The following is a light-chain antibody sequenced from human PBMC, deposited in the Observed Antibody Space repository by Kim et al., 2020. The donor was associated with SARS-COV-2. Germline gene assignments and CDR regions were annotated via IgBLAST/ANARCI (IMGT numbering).Light chain of an antibody. CDR1: TSDVGGYHY. Sequence: QSALTQPTSVSGSPGQSITISCTGTTSDVGGYHYVSWYQQHPGKAPKLIIYDVSDRPSEISNRFSGSKSVNTASLTISGLESEDEADYYCNSYSRDSTWVFGGGTQLTVL. CDR2: DVS. CDR3: NSYSRDSTWV. J-gene: IGLJ3*02. V-gene: IGLV2-14*03.